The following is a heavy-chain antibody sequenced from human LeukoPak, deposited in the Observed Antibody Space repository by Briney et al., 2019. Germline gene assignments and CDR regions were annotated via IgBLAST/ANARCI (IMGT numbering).Heavy chain of an antibody. CDR3: ARERGGDYSDAFDI. CDR1: GGSINTYY. V-gene: IGHV4-59*01. Sequence: SETLSLTCTVSGGSINTYYWSWLRQSPGKALEWIGYIYYSGSTSYNPSLKSRVTISVDTSKNQFSLKLSSVTAADTAVYYCARERGGDYSDAFDIWGEGTMVTVSS. CDR2: IYYSGST. D-gene: IGHD4-11*01. J-gene: IGHJ3*02.